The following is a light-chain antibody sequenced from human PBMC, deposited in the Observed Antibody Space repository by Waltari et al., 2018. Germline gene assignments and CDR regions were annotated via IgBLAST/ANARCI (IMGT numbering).Light chain of an antibody. J-gene: IGKJ1*01. CDR1: QSINSW. V-gene: IGKV1-5*03. CDR3: QQYDNSPWT. CDR2: KAS. Sequence: DIQMTQSPSTLSISVGDRVTITCRASQSINSWLAWYQQKPGKAPKLLIYKASSLESGVPSRFSGSGSGTEFTLTISSLQPDDFATYYGQQYDNSPWTFGQGTKVEIK.